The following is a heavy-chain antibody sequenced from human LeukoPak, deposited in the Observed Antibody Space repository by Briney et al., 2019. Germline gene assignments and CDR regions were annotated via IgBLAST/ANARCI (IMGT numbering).Heavy chain of an antibody. J-gene: IGHJ5*02. V-gene: IGHV1-2*02. Sequence: ASVKVCCKASGYTFTGYYMHWVRQAPGQGLEWMGWINPNSGGTNYAQKFQGRVTMTRDTSISTAYMELSRLRSDDTAVYYCARPSIAAETWFDPWGQGTLVTVSS. CDR3: ARPSIAAETWFDP. CDR1: GYTFTGYY. D-gene: IGHD6-13*01. CDR2: INPNSGGT.